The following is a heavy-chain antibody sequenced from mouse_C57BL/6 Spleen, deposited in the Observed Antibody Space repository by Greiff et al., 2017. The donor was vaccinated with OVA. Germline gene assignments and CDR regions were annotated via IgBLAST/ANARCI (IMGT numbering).Heavy chain of an antibody. CDR2: IHPSDSDT. CDR3: ADLYDYDKAWFAY. V-gene: IGHV1-74*01. J-gene: IGHJ3*01. D-gene: IGHD2-4*01. Sequence: VQLQQPGAELVKPGASVKVSCKASGYTFTSYWMHWVKQRPGQGLEWIGRIHPSDSDTNYNQKFKGKATLTVDKSSSTAYMQLSSLTSEDSAVYYGADLYDYDKAWFAYWGQGTLVTVSA. CDR1: GYTFTSYW.